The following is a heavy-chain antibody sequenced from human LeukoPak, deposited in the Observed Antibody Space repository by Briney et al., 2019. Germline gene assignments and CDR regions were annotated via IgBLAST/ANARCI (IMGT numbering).Heavy chain of an antibody. Sequence: SLRLSCAASGFTFDDYAMHWVRQAPGKGLEWVSGINWNSGSIGYADSVKGRFTISRDNAKNSLYLQMNSLRAEDTALYYCAKEFLAYDAFDIWGQGTMVTVSS. J-gene: IGHJ3*02. CDR1: GFTFDDYA. V-gene: IGHV3-9*01. CDR2: INWNSGSI. CDR3: AKEFLAYDAFDI.